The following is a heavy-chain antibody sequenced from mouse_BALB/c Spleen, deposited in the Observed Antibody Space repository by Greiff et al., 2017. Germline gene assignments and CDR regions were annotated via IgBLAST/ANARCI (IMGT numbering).Heavy chain of an antibody. J-gene: IGHJ3*01. Sequence: EVKLVESGAELVKPGASVKLSCTASGFNIKDTYMHWVKQRPEQGLEWIGRIDPANGNTKYDPKFQGKATITADTSSNTAYLQLSSLTSEDTAVYYCARGAAFAYWGQGTLVTVSA. CDR3: ARGAAFAY. CDR2: IDPANGNT. CDR1: GFNIKDTY. V-gene: IGHV14-3*02.